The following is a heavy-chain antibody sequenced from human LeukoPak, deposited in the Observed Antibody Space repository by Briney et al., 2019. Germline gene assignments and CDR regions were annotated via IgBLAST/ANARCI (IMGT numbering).Heavy chain of an antibody. CDR3: TTYGSGRKFDY. Sequence: PGGSHRLSCAASGFSFSDAWMSWVRQIPGKGLEWVGRIESKTDGGTTDYAAPVKGRFTISRDDSTNPLYLQMNSLKSEDTAVYYCTTYGSGRKFDYWGQGILVTVSS. D-gene: IGHD3-10*01. J-gene: IGHJ4*02. CDR1: GFSFSDAW. V-gene: IGHV3-15*04. CDR2: IESKTDGGTT.